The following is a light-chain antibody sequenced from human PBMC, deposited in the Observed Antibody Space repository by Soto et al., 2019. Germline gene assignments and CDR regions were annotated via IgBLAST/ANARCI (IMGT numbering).Light chain of an antibody. CDR1: QSVSSY. V-gene: IGKV3-11*01. Sequence: EIVLTQSPATLSLSPGERATLSCRASQSVSSYLAWYQQKPGQAPRLLIYDASNRTTGIPARFSGSGSGTDFILTISSREPEDFAVYYCQQRGNWPRTFGQGTKLEIK. CDR3: QQRGNWPRT. J-gene: IGKJ2*01. CDR2: DAS.